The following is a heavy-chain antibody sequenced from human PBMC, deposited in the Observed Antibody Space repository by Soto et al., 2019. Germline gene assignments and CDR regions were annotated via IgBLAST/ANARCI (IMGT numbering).Heavy chain of an antibody. Sequence: QVQVVESGGGVVQPGRSLRLSYAASGFAFSSYAMHWVRLPPGKGLEWVALISYTGGTKYYADSVKGRFAISRDNSKNTVFLEMNGLRPEDTAVYYCARDEACTDTSCRNNWFGAWGRGTLVTVSS. CDR1: GFAFSSYA. CDR2: ISYTGGTK. D-gene: IGHD2-2*01. V-gene: IGHV3-30*09. J-gene: IGHJ5*02. CDR3: ARDEACTDTSCRNNWFGA.